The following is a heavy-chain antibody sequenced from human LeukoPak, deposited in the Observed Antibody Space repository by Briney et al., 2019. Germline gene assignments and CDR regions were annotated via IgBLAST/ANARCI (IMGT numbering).Heavy chain of an antibody. Sequence: ASVTVSLTGSGYTFTIYDINWVRQAPGQGVEGVGWMNPNSGNTGYAQKFQGRLTMTTNTSISTAYMELSSLRSEDTAVYYCARGRMGQQLVRSHYYYYMDLWGKGTTVTVSS. V-gene: IGHV1-8*01. J-gene: IGHJ6*03. CDR3: ARGRMGQQLVRSHYYYYMDL. CDR2: MNPNSGNT. D-gene: IGHD6-13*01. CDR1: GYTFTIYD.